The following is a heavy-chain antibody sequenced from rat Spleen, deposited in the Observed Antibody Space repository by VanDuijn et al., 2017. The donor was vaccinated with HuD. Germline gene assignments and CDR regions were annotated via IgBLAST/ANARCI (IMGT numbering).Heavy chain of an antibody. Sequence: EVQLVESGGGLVQPGRSLKLSCAASGFTFSDYYMAWIRQAPTKGLEWVASISPSGKSTYYRDSVKGRFTISRDNAKSTLYLQMDSLTPEDTAVYYCARLVRGTGDYWGQGVMVTVSS. CDR3: ARLVRGTGDY. CDR2: ISPSGKST. V-gene: IGHV5-25*01. D-gene: IGHD4-3*01. J-gene: IGHJ2*01. CDR1: GFTFSDYY.